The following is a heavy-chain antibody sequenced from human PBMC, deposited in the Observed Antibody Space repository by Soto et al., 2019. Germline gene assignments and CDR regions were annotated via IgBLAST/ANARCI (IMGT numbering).Heavy chain of an antibody. CDR3: ARMSGSYPYYFDY. CDR2: IYPGDSDT. CDR1: GYSFSSFW. V-gene: IGHV5-51*01. Sequence: EVQLVESGAEVKKPGESLQISCKGSGYSFSSFWIGWVRQVPGKGLEWMGIIYPGDSDTRYSPSFQGQVTISADKSISTAYLQWSSLKTSDTAMYYCARMSGSYPYYFDYWGQGTLVTVSS. D-gene: IGHD1-26*01. J-gene: IGHJ4*02.